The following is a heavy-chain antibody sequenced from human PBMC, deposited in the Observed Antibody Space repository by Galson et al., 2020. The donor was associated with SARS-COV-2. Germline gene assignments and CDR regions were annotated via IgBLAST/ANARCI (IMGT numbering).Heavy chain of an antibody. J-gene: IGHJ6*03. CDR3: ARAVRGPQFGVVIWSYYMDV. D-gene: IGHD3-3*01. V-gene: IGHV4-59*01. Sequence: SETLSLTCTVSGGSISSYYWSWIRQPPGKGLEWIGYIYYSGSTNYNPSLKSRVTISVDTSKNQFSLKLSSVTAADTAVYYCARAVRGPQFGVVIWSYYMDVWGKGTTVTVYS. CDR1: GGSISSYY. CDR2: IYYSGST.